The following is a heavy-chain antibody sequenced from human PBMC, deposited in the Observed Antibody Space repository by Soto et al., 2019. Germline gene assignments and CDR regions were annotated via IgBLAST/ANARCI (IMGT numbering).Heavy chain of an antibody. V-gene: IGHV4-31*03. CDR3: ARETDCPRGYFDS. J-gene: IGHJ4*02. D-gene: IGHD2-21*01. CDR2: ISYSGST. CDR1: GGSISSDYYY. Sequence: QVHLQESGPGLVKPSQTLSLTCTVSGGSISSDYYYCTWIRQHPGKGLEWIGYISYSGSTSYNPSLKSRITMSVDTSKNQFSLKLSSVTDADTAVYYCARETDCPRGYFDSWGQGTLVTVPS.